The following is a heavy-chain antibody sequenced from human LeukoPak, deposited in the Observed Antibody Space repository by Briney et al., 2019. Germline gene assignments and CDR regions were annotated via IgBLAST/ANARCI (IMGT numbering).Heavy chain of an antibody. CDR3: ARASSAYRSYFNGMDV. Sequence: GGSLRLSCAASGFTFSIYAMHWVRQAPGRELEWVAVTRHDGSKVYYTDSVKGRFTISRDNSDNTVYLQMSGLRGEDTAVYYCARASSAYRSYFNGMDVWGQGTTVTVSS. V-gene: IGHV3-33*01. CDR2: TRHDGSKV. J-gene: IGHJ6*02. D-gene: IGHD6-19*01. CDR1: GFTFSIYA.